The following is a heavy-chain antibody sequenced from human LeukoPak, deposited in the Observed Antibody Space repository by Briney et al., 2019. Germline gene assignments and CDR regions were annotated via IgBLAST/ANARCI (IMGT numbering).Heavy chain of an antibody. Sequence: GGSLRLSCAASGLTFSSYSMNWVRQAPGKGLEWVSYISSSSSTIYYADSVKGRFTISRDYAKNSLYLQMNSLRAEDTAVYYCARGRYYMDVWGKGTTVTVSS. CDR1: GLTFSSYS. CDR3: ARGRYYMDV. V-gene: IGHV3-48*01. J-gene: IGHJ6*03. CDR2: ISSSSSTI.